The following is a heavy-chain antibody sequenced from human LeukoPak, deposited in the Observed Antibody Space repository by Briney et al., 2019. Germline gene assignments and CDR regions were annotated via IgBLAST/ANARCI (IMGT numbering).Heavy chain of an antibody. CDR2: INHSGTT. J-gene: IGHJ4*02. CDR3: ARRRKVVRAGFDY. D-gene: IGHD2-21*01. V-gene: IGHV4-38-2*02. CDR1: GYSITTPSY. Sequence: KSSETLSLTCTVSGYSITTPSYWPWIRQPPGEGLEWIGEINHSGTTNYNPSLKSRVTMSVDTSKDQFSLKLMSVTAADTGVYYCARRRKVVRAGFDYWGQGTRVIVSS.